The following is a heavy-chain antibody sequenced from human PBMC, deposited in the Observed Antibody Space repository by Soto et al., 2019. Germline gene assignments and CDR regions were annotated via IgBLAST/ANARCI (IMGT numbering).Heavy chain of an antibody. D-gene: IGHD2-15*01. CDR1: GFTFSSYA. Sequence: DVQLLESGGCLVQPAGSLRLSCAASGFTFSSYAMGWVRQGPGKGLEWVAVVSIGGSTHYADSVRGRFTISRDNSKNTLSLQMNSLTAEDTAVDFCAKRRGAGGHLAYWGQGALVTVSS. CDR2: VSIGGST. CDR3: AKRRGAGGHLAY. V-gene: IGHV3-23*01. J-gene: IGHJ4*02.